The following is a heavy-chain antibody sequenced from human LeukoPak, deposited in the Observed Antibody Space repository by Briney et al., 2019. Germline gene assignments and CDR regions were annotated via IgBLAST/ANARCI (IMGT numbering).Heavy chain of an antibody. J-gene: IGHJ5*02. CDR2: LYTSGNT. CDR3: ARDLISGYRGNRFDP. D-gene: IGHD3-22*01. Sequence: PSETLSLTCTVSGGSISSYYWSWIRQPPGKGLEWIGRLYTSGNTNYNPSLNGRVTISVDTSKNQFSLNLRSVTAANTAVYYCARDLISGYRGNRFDPWGQGTLVTVSS. V-gene: IGHV4-4*08. CDR1: GGSISSYY.